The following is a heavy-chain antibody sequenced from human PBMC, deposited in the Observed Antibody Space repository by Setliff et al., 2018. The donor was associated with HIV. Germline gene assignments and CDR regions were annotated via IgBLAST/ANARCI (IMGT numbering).Heavy chain of an antibody. CDR3: ARDMSPMCPYYFDD. D-gene: IGHD3-10*02. CDR2: IYYSGST. J-gene: IGHJ4*02. V-gene: IGHV4-59*11. Sequence: SETLSLTCTVSGGSISSHYWGWIRQPPGKGLEWIGYIYYSGSTNYNPSLKSRVTISVDTSKKQFSLKLSSVTAADTAVYYCARDMSPMCPYYFDDWGQGTLVTVSS. CDR1: GGSISSHY.